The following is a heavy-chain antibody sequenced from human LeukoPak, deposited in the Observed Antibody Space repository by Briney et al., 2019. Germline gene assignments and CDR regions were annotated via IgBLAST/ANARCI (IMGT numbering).Heavy chain of an antibody. D-gene: IGHD3-10*01. V-gene: IGHV3-74*01. CDR3: ARLWFGESPLDY. CDR1: GFTFSSYW. CDR2: INSDGSST. J-gene: IGHJ4*02. Sequence: GGSLRLSCAASGFTFSSYWMHWVRQAPGKGLVWVSRINSDGSSTSYADSVKGRFTISRDNAKNTLYLQMNSLRAEDTAVYYCARLWFGESPLDYWGQGTLVTVSS.